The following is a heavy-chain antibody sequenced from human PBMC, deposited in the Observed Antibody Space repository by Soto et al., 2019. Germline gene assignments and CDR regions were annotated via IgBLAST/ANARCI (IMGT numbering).Heavy chain of an antibody. CDR1: GFSFSIYG. J-gene: IGHJ4*02. Sequence: QVQLVESGGGVVQPGRSLRLSCAASGFSFSIYGMHWVRQAPGKGLEWVALLSYAGSNKYYADSVKGRFTISRDNSKNTLYLQMNSLRPDDTAVYYCARDRDSGNYNYLDYWGQGTLVTVSS. V-gene: IGHV3-30*03. D-gene: IGHD1-26*01. CDR2: LSYAGSNK. CDR3: ARDRDSGNYNYLDY.